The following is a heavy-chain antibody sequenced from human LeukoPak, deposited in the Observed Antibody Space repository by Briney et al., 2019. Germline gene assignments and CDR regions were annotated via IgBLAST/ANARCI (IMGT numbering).Heavy chain of an antibody. CDR3: ARGYYYYGLDV. Sequence: ALVKVSCKASGYTFTTYDINWVRQAPGQGLEWMGWMSPSSGNRGYAQKFQGRVTMTRDTSVSTAYMELSSLRSDDTAVYYCARGYYYYGLDVWGQGTTVTVSS. CDR2: MSPSSGNR. V-gene: IGHV1-8*01. CDR1: GYTFTTYD. J-gene: IGHJ6*02.